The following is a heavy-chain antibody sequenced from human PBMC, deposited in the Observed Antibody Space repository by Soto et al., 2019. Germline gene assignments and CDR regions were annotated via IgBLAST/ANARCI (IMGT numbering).Heavy chain of an antibody. Sequence: EVQLVESGGGLVQPGGSLRLSCAASGFTLSSDDIHWVRQATGEGLAWVSGIGSGGDTHYADSLQGRFIISREDGKNSLYLQVNHLRVGDTAVYYCTRKTPPTGMEVWGQGATVTVSS. V-gene: IGHV3-13*01. CDR2: IGSGGDT. CDR3: TRKTPPTGMEV. D-gene: IGHD3-9*01. J-gene: IGHJ6*02. CDR1: GFTLSSDD.